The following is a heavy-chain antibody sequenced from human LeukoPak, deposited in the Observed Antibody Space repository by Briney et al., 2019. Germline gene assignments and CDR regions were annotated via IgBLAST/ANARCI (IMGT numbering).Heavy chain of an antibody. J-gene: IGHJ4*01. CDR3: ARGCTSCQRNFDY. Sequence: ASVKVSCKASGYSFTSYAIHWVRQAPGQRFEWMGWINPGNGNTKYSQNFQGRVAITRDTSANTAYMELTSLTFEDTAVYYCARGCTSCQRNFDYWGQEPWSPSPQ. V-gene: IGHV1-3*01. CDR1: GYSFTSYA. CDR2: INPGNGNT. D-gene: IGHD2-2*01.